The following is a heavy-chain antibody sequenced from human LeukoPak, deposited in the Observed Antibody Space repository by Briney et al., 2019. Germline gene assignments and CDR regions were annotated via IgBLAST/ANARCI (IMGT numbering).Heavy chain of an antibody. V-gene: IGHV3-30-3*01. Sequence: GMSLRLSCAASGFTFSSYAMHWVRQAPGKGLEWVAVISYDGSNKYYADSVKGRFTISRDNSKNTLYLQMNSLRAEDTAVYYCAREWELLYFDYWGQGTLVTVSS. D-gene: IGHD1-26*01. J-gene: IGHJ4*02. CDR2: ISYDGSNK. CDR3: AREWELLYFDY. CDR1: GFTFSSYA.